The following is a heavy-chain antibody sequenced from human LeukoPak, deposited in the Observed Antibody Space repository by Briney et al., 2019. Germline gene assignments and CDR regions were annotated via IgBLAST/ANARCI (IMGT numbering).Heavy chain of an antibody. CDR2: IYYSGST. CDR1: GGSISSYY. CDR3: ARHASGSYYPRPEAFDI. V-gene: IGHV4-59*08. Sequence: SETLSLTCTVSGGSISSYYWSWIRQPPGKGLEWIGYIYYSGSTNYNPSLKSRVTISVDTSKNQFSLKLSSVTAADTAVYYCARHASGSYYPRPEAFDIWGQGTMVTVS. J-gene: IGHJ3*02. D-gene: IGHD1-26*01.